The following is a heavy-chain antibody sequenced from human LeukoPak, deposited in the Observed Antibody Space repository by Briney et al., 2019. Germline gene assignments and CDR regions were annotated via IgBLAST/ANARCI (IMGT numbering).Heavy chain of an antibody. D-gene: IGHD7-27*01. CDR1: GFTFSNYA. CDR2: IKPDGSQI. Sequence: GSLRLSCAASGFTFSNYAMTWVRQAPGKGLEWVANIKPDGSQIYYVDSVKGRFTISRDNAKNSLYLQMNSLRAEDTAVYYCARDLNWENYWGQGTLVTVSS. J-gene: IGHJ4*02. CDR3: ARDLNWENY. V-gene: IGHV3-7*01.